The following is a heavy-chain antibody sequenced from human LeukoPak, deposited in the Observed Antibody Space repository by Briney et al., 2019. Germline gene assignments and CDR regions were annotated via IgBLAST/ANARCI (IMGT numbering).Heavy chain of an antibody. CDR2: IKQDGSEK. CDR3: ARERYGSGSYFPYGMDV. J-gene: IGHJ6*02. V-gene: IGHV3-7*01. CDR1: GFTFSSYW. Sequence: GGSLRLSCAASGFTFSSYWMSWVRQAPGKGLEWVANIKQDGSEKYYVDSVKGRFTISRDNAKNSLYLQVNSLRAEDTAVYYCARERYGSGSYFPYGMDVWGQGTTVTVSS. D-gene: IGHD3-10*01.